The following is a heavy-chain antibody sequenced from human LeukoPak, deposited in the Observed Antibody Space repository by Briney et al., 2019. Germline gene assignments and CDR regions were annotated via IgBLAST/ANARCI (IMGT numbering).Heavy chain of an antibody. D-gene: IGHD3-3*01. Sequence: GGSLRLSCAASGFTFSSYSMNWVRQAPGKGLEWVSYISSSSSTIYYADSVKGRFTISRDNAKNSLYLQMNSLRAEDTAVYYCARGGVLVRFLEWSDNWFDPWGQGTLVTVSS. CDR3: ARGGVLVRFLEWSDNWFDP. V-gene: IGHV3-48*01. CDR1: GFTFSSYS. J-gene: IGHJ5*02. CDR2: ISSSSSTI.